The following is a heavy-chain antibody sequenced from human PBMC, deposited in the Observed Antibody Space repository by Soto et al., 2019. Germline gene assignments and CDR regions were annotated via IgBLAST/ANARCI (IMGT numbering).Heavy chain of an antibody. CDR1: GFTFSTHA. CDR3: ARDWRTAGTTWWFDP. V-gene: IGHV3-30-3*01. CDR2: ISYDGTTK. D-gene: IGHD6-13*01. Sequence: QEQVVESGGGVVQPGRSLRLSCAASGFTFSTHAMHWVRQAPGRGLEWVAIISYDGTTKDYADSVKGRFTISRDNSKNAVYLQMNSLRSEDTALYYSARDWRTAGTTWWFDPWGQGTLVTVSS. J-gene: IGHJ5*02.